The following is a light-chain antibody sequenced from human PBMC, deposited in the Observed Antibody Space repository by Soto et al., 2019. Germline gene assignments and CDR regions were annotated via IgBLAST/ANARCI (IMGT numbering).Light chain of an antibody. J-gene: IGLJ1*01. V-gene: IGLV1-44*01. Sequence: QYVLTQPASGSGAPGQRVTISCSGSSSNIGSNTVNWYQQLPGTAPKLLIYTNNQRPSGVRDRFSGSRSGTSASLAISGLQSEDEADYYCAAWDDSLNDFVFGTGPRVTVL. CDR3: AAWDDSLNDFV. CDR1: SSNIGSNT. CDR2: TNN.